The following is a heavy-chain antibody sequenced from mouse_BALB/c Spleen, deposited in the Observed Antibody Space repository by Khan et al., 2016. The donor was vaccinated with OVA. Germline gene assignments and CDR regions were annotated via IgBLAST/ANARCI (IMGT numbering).Heavy chain of an antibody. CDR3: ARAYCRYDGYYAMDY. CDR2: IWGGGGT. D-gene: IGHD2-14*01. V-gene: IGHV2-6-4*01. Sequence: QVQLKESGPGLVAPSQSLSITCTVSGFSLSRYNIHWVRQPPGKGLEWLGMIWGGGGTDYNSTLKSRPSIRKDNSQSQVLLKMNSLQTDDTAMYYCARAYCRYDGYYAMDYWGQGTSVTVSS. CDR1: GFSLSRYN. J-gene: IGHJ4*01.